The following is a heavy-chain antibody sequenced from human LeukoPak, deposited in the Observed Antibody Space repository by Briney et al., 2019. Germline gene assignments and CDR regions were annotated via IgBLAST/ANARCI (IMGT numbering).Heavy chain of an antibody. CDR3: ARDPWFGELSSNWFDP. CDR1: GGSISSHY. CDR2: TYYSGST. D-gene: IGHD3-10*01. J-gene: IGHJ5*02. V-gene: IGHV4-59*11. Sequence: SETLSLTCTVSGGSISSHYWSWVRQPPGKGLEWIGYTYYSGSTNYNPSLKSRVTISVDTSKNQFSLKLSSVTAADTAVYYCARDPWFGELSSNWFDPWGQGTLVTVSS.